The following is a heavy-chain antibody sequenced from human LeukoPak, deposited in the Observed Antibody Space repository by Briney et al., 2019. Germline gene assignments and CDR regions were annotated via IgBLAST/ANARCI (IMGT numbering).Heavy chain of an antibody. CDR1: GFTFSSYA. Sequence: GGSLRLSCAASGFTFSSYAMSWVRQAPGKGLEWVSGISDDGGRTYYADSVKGRFTISRDNFKNTLDLLMNSLRAEDTAIYYCAKVLLDYGDYRDYWGQGTLVTVSS. CDR3: AKVLLDYGDYRDY. V-gene: IGHV3-23*01. CDR2: ISDDGGRT. J-gene: IGHJ4*02. D-gene: IGHD4-17*01.